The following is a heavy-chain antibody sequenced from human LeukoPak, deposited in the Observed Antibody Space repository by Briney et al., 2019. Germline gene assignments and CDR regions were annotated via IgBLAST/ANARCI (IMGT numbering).Heavy chain of an antibody. CDR3: ASSGSYRFDY. J-gene: IGHJ4*02. V-gene: IGHV3-48*02. D-gene: IGHD1-26*01. CDR2: ITASGTAM. CDR1: GFTFSSYS. Sequence: GESLRLSCAASGFTFSSYSMNWVRQAPGKGLEWVSHITASGTAMFYADSVKGRFTISRDNAKNSLYLQMNSLRDEDTAVYYCASSGSYRFDYWGQGTLVTVSS.